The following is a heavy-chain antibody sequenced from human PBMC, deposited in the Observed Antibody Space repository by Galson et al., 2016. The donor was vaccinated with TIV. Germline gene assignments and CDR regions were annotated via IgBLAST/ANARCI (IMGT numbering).Heavy chain of an antibody. CDR1: GFTFRAYS. Sequence: SLRLSCAASGFTFRAYSMNWVRQAPGKGLEWVASITGVSSYTYYAASVKGRFSISRENADNSLFLEMNSLKVEDTAVYFCARDSPRYCSTTSCFLHYWGQGTVVTVSS. J-gene: IGHJ4*02. D-gene: IGHD2-15*01. V-gene: IGHV3-21*01. CDR2: ITGVSSYT. CDR3: ARDSPRYCSTTSCFLHY.